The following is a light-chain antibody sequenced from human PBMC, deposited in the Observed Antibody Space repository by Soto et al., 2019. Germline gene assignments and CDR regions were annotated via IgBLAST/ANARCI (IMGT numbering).Light chain of an antibody. J-gene: IGLJ1*01. CDR3: SSCAGSNNLTYV. V-gene: IGLV2-14*01. CDR1: SRDIGAYNL. CDR2: EVR. Sequence: QSVLTQPASVSGSPGQSITISCSGTSRDIGAYNLVSWYRQPPGKAPKLLIYEVRNRPSGISYRFSGSKSGTTASLTISSILPEDEADYYCSSCAGSNNLTYVFGSGTTVTVL.